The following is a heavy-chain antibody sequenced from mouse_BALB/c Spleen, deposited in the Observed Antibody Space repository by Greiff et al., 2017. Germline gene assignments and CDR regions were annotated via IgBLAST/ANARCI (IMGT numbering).Heavy chain of an antibody. Sequence: DVKLQESGGGLVKPGGSLKLSCAASGFTFSSYAMSWVRQTPEKRLEWVASISSGGSTYYPDSVKGRFTISRDNARNILYLQMSSLRSEDTAMYYCARGGDYGSSWYWGQGTTLTVSS. V-gene: IGHV5-6-5*01. D-gene: IGHD1-1*01. CDR1: GFTFSSYA. CDR2: ISSGGST. J-gene: IGHJ2*01. CDR3: ARGGDYGSSWY.